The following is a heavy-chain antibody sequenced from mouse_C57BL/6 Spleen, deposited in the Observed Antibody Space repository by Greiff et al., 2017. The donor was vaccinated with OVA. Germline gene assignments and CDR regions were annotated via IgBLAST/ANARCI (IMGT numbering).Heavy chain of an antibody. CDR1: GYTFTSYW. Sequence: QVQLQQPGAELVKPGASVKLSCKASGYTFTSYWITWVKQRPGQGLEWIGDIYPGSGSTNYNEKFKSKATLTVDTSSSTAYLQLSSLTSEDSAVDYCARGGGSYLDYWGQGTTVTVSS. V-gene: IGHV1-55*01. J-gene: IGHJ2*01. CDR3: ARGGGSYLDY. D-gene: IGHD1-1*02. CDR2: IYPGSGST.